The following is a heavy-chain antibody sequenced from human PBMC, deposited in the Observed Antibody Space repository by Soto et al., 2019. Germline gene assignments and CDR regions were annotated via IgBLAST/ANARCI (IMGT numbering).Heavy chain of an antibody. CDR2: INPNSGGT. CDR3: ARDLGSLAVAGNYYYYGMDV. V-gene: IGHV1-2*04. J-gene: IGHJ6*02. CDR1: GYIFTGYY. D-gene: IGHD6-19*01. Sequence: ASVKVSCKASGYIFTGYYMHWVRQAPGQGLEWMGWINPNSGGTNYAQKFQGWVTMTRDTSISTAYMELSRLRSDDTAVYYCARDLGSLAVAGNYYYYGMDVWGQGTTVTVSS.